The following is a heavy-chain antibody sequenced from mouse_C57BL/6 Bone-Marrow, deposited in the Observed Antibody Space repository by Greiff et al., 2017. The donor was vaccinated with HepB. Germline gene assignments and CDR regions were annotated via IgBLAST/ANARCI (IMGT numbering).Heavy chain of an antibody. D-gene: IGHD2-12*01. CDR3: TKKTDYTQGWYFDV. Sequence: QVQLKESGAELVRPGASVTLSCKASGYTFTDYEMHWVKQTPVHGLEWIGAIDPETGGTAYNQKFKGKAILTADKSSSTAYMELRSLTSEDSAVYYCTKKTDYTQGWYFDVWGTGTTVTVSS. V-gene: IGHV1-15*01. CDR1: GYTFTDYE. CDR2: IDPETGGT. J-gene: IGHJ1*03.